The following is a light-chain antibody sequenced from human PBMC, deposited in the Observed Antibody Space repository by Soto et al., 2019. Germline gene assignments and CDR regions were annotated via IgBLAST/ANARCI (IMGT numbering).Light chain of an antibody. CDR1: QSISSW. CDR2: DAS. Sequence: DIQMTQSPSTLSASVGARVPITCRASQSISSWLAWYQQKPGKAPKLLIYDASNRATGNPDRFSGSGSGTDFTLTISRLEPEDFAVYYCQQYGSSGTFGQGTKVDIK. CDR3: QQYGSSGT. V-gene: IGKV1-5*01. J-gene: IGKJ1*01.